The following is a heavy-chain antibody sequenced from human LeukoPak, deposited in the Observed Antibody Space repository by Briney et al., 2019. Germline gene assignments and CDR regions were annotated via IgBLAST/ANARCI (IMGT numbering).Heavy chain of an antibody. V-gene: IGHV3-43*01. CDR3: AKDAQDSSGYYFDY. Sequence: GGSLRLSCAASGFTFDDYTMHWVRQAPGKGLEWVSLISWDGGSTYYADSVKGRFTISRDNSKNSLYLQMSSLRTEDTALYYCAKDAQDSSGYYFDYWGQGTLVTVSS. D-gene: IGHD3-22*01. CDR2: ISWDGGST. J-gene: IGHJ4*02. CDR1: GFTFDDYT.